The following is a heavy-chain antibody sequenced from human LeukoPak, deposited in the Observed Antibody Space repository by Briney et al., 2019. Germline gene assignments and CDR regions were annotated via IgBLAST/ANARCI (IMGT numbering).Heavy chain of an antibody. V-gene: IGHV3-20*04. CDR2: FNWNGGSR. CDR1: GFTLDDFG. CDR3: AREIGYCSSTRCDEDY. D-gene: IGHD2-2*01. Sequence: PGGSLTLSCAASGFTLDDFGMMWVRQAPGKGLEWVSGFNWNGGSRGDDDSLKGRFSISRDNAKKSMYLQMNSLRDEDTPLYYCAREIGYCSSTRCDEDYWGQGTLVTVSS. J-gene: IGHJ4*02.